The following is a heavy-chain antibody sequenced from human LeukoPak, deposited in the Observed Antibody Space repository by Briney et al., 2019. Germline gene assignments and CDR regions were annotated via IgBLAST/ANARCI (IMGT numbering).Heavy chain of an antibody. Sequence: GGSLRLSCVASGFSFSDYSMNWVRQAPGKGLEWVSSISSSGAYIYYTDSVKGRFTISRDNGKNSLYLQMNSLRVEDTAVYYCARGPARSSSWEFDYWDQGNLVTVTS. CDR1: GFSFSDYS. J-gene: IGHJ4*02. D-gene: IGHD6-13*01. CDR3: ARGPARSSSWEFDY. V-gene: IGHV3-21*01. CDR2: ISSSGAYI.